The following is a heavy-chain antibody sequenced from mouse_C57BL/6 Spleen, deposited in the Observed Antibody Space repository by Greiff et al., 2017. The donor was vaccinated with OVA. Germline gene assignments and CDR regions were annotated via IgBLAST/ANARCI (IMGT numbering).Heavy chain of an antibody. CDR2: ISSGGSYT. CDR1: GFTFSSYG. J-gene: IGHJ4*01. Sequence: EVKLMESGGDLVKPGGSLKLSCAASGFTFSSYGMSWVRQTPDKRLEWVATISSGGSYTYYPDSVKGRFTISRDNAKNTLYLQMSSLKSEDTAMYYCARLGSGSTDYYAMDYWGQGTSVTVSS. V-gene: IGHV5-6*01. D-gene: IGHD1-1*01. CDR3: ARLGSGSTDYYAMDY.